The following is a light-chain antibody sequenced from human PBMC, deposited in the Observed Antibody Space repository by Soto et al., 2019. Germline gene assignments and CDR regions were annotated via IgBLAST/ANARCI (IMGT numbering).Light chain of an antibody. CDR2: GNS. CDR1: SSNIGAGYD. Sequence: QSVLTQPPSVSGAPGQRVTISCTGSSSNIGAGYDVHWYQQLPGTAPKLLIYGNSNRPSGVPDRFSGSKSGTSASLAITGLQAEDEADYYGQSYESRLSGSIFGGGTKVTVL. V-gene: IGLV1-40*01. CDR3: QSYESRLSGSI. J-gene: IGLJ2*01.